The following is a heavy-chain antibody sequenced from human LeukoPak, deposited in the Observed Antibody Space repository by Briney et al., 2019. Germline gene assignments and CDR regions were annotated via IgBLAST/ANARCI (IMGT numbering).Heavy chain of an antibody. J-gene: IGHJ4*02. V-gene: IGHV1-69*05. D-gene: IGHD3-22*01. CDR1: GGTFSSYA. Sequence: GSSVKVSCKASGGTFSSYAISWVRQAPGQGLEWMGRIIPIFGTANYAQKFQGRVTITTDESTSTAYMELSSLRSEDTAVYYCARDPDYYDSSGYYDYWGQGTLVTVSS. CDR3: ARDPDYYDSSGYYDY. CDR2: IIPIFGTA.